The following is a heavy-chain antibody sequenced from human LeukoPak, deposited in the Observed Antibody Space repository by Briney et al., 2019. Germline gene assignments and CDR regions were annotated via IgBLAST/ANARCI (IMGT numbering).Heavy chain of an antibody. CDR2: ISSSSSYI. J-gene: IGHJ3*02. V-gene: IGHV3-21*01. CDR1: GFTFSSYS. D-gene: IGHD2-15*01. Sequence: GGSLRLSCAASGFTFSSYSMNWVRQAPGKGLEWVSSISSSSSYIYYADSVKGRFTISRDNAKNSLYLQMNSLRAEDTAVYYCARGAADDAFDIWGQGTMVTVSS. CDR3: ARGAADDAFDI.